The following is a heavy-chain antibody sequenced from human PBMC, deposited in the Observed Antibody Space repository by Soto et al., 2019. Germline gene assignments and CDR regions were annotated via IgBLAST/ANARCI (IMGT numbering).Heavy chain of an antibody. V-gene: IGHV1-69*13. Sequence: SVKVSCKASGGTFDKFIMNWVRQTPGRGLELMWGIVPMLGTPTYAEKFKGRVRISATGSATTTYMEVTSLRSEDTAIYYCARNGTYGSSRSHYSGMDVWGQGTTVTVYS. J-gene: IGHJ6*02. CDR2: IVPMLGTP. CDR3: ARNGTYGSSRSHYSGMDV. CDR1: GGTFDKFI. D-gene: IGHD3-10*01.